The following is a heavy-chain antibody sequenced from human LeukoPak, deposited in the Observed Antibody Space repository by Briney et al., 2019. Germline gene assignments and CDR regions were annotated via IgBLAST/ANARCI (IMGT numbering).Heavy chain of an antibody. D-gene: IGHD3-22*01. CDR3: ARVNNMIVGPDY. Sequence: SQTLSLTCSVSGGSISSGGPYWSWIRQYPGKGLEWIGYMYYSGTTYHNPSLKSRATIAADRSKNQFSLQLTSVTAADTAIYYCARVNNMIVGPDYWGQGTLVTVSS. CDR2: MYYSGTT. V-gene: IGHV4-31*02. J-gene: IGHJ4*02. CDR1: GGSISSGGPY.